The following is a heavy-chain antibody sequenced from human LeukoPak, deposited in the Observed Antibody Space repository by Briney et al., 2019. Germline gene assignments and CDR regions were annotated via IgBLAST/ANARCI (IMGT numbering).Heavy chain of an antibody. D-gene: IGHD5-18*01. J-gene: IGHJ4*02. V-gene: IGHV1-46*01. CDR3: AREANTAMVIGY. CDR2: INPSGGST. Sequence: ASVKVSCKASGYTFTNYYMHWVRQAPGQGLEWMGIINPSGGSTSYAQKFQGRVTMTRDTSTSTVYMELGSLRSEDTAVYYCAREANTAMVIGYWGQGTLVTVSS. CDR1: GYTFTNYY.